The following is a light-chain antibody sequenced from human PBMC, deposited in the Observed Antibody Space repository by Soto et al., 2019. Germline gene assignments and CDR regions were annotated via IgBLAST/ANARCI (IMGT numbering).Light chain of an antibody. V-gene: IGKV1-5*03. CDR3: QQYNIYPYT. J-gene: IGKJ2*01. Sequence: DIQMTQSPSTLSASVGDRVTITCPASQSISSWLAWYQQKPGKAPNLLIYKASTLESGVPSRFSGTGFGTEFTLTISSLQPDDFATYYCQQYNIYPYTFGQGTKLEIK. CDR2: KAS. CDR1: QSISSW.